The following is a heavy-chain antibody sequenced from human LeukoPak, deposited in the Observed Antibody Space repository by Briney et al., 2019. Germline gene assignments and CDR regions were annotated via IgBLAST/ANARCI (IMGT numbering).Heavy chain of an antibody. V-gene: IGHV4-30-4*08. CDR1: GGSISSGDYH. CDR2: IYYSGST. D-gene: IGHD3-3*01. Sequence: PSQTLSLTCTVAGGSISSGDYHWSWIRQPPGKGLEWIGYIYYSGSTYYNPSLKSRVTISVDTSKNQFSLKLSSVTAADTAVYYCARAVGDFWSGYSAFDIWGQGTMVTVSS. CDR3: ARAVGDFWSGYSAFDI. J-gene: IGHJ3*02.